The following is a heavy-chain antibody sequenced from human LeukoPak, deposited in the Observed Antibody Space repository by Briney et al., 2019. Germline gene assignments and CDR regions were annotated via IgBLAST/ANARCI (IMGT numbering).Heavy chain of an antibody. CDR3: ARDEPNYYYMDV. CDR1: GFTFDDYG. V-gene: IGHV3-20*04. CDR2: INWNGGST. J-gene: IGHJ6*03. Sequence: PGGSLRLSCAASGFTFDDYGMSWVRQAPGKGLEWVSGINWNGGSTGYADSVKGRFTISRDNAKNSLYLQMNSLRAGDTAVYYCARDEPNYYYMDVWGKGTTVTVSS.